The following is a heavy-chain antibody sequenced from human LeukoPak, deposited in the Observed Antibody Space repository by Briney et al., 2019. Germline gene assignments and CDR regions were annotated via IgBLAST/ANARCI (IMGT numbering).Heavy chain of an antibody. J-gene: IGHJ3*02. CDR2: IYYSGST. CDR3: GARRAFDI. Sequence: PSQTLSLTCTVSGGSISSGGYYWRWIRQPPGKGLEWIGHIYYSGSTYYNPSLKSRVTISADRSKNQFSLKLTSVTAADTAVYYCGARRAFDIWGQGTMVTVSS. D-gene: IGHD6-6*01. CDR1: GGSISSGGYY. V-gene: IGHV4-30-2*01.